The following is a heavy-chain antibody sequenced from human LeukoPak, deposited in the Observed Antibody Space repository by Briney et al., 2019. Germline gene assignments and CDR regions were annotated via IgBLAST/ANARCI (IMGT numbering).Heavy chain of an antibody. V-gene: IGHV3-30*01. CDR3: ARGGY. J-gene: IGHJ4*02. Sequence: GRSLRLSCAASGFTFTSYAMHWVRQAPGKGLEWVAVISYDGSNKYYADSVKGRFTISRDNSKNTLYLQMNSLRAEDTAVYYCARGGYWGQGTLVTVSS. CDR1: GFTFTSYA. CDR2: ISYDGSNK.